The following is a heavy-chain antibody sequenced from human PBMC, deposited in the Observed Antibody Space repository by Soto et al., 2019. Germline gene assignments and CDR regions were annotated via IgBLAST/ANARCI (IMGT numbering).Heavy chain of an antibody. CDR1: GFTFSSYA. CDR2: ISYDGSNK. CDR3: ASKVIVATWAAFDI. V-gene: IGHV3-30*14. D-gene: IGHD2-15*01. Sequence: PGGSLRLSCAASGFTFSSYAMHWVRQAPGKGLEWVAVISYDGSNKYYADSVKGRFTISRDNSKNTLYLQMDNLRAEDTAMYYCASKVIVATWAAFDIWGQGTMVTVSS. J-gene: IGHJ3*02.